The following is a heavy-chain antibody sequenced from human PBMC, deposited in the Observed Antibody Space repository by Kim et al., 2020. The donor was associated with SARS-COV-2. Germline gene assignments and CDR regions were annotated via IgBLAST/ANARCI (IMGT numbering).Heavy chain of an antibody. J-gene: IGHJ4*02. Sequence: SKTLSLTCTVSGGSISSGGYYWSWIRQHPGKGLEWIGYIYYSGSTYYNPSLKSRVTISVDTSKNQFSLKLSSVTAADTAVYYCARVIRVGATSLFDYWGQGTLVTVSS. CDR3: ARVIRVGATSLFDY. D-gene: IGHD1-26*01. CDR2: IYYSGST. CDR1: GGSISSGGYY. V-gene: IGHV4-31*03.